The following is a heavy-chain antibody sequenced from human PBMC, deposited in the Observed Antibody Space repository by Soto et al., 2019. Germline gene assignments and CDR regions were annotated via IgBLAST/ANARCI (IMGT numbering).Heavy chain of an antibody. D-gene: IGHD5-12*01. J-gene: IGHJ4*02. CDR2: TSSSSSYT. CDR1: GFTFSDYY. V-gene: IGHV3-11*05. Sequence: QVQLVESGGGLVKPGGSLRLSCAASGFTFSDYYMSWIRQAPGKGLEWVSYTSSSSSYTNYADSVKGRFTISRDNAKNSLYLQMNSLRAEDTAMYYCASSMVATEFAFDYWGQGTLVTVSS. CDR3: ASSMVATEFAFDY.